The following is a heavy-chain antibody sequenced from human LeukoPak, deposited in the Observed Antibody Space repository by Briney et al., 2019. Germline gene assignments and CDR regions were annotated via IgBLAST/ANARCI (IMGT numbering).Heavy chain of an antibody. CDR1: GGTFSSYA. CDR3: ARVAGYYYYYMDV. Sequence: ASVKVSCKASGGTFSSYAISWVRQAPGQGLERMGGIIPIFGTANYAQKFQGRVTITPDESTSTAYMELSSLRSEDTAVYYCARVAGYYYYYMDVWGKGTTVTVS. CDR2: IIPIFGTA. V-gene: IGHV1-69*01. J-gene: IGHJ6*03.